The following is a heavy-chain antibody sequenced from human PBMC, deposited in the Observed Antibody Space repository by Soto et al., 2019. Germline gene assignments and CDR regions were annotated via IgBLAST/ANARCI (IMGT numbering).Heavy chain of an antibody. CDR2: IRSTSSII. J-gene: IGHJ3*02. D-gene: IGHD6-19*01. Sequence: EVQLVESGGGLVPPGGSLSLSCAASEFAFSNYNMNWVRQAPGKGLEWVSYIRSTSSIIEYADSVKGRFTISRDNADNSLYLQMNSLRAEDTAMYYCVREFGSGWNDDAFDIWGQGTMVTVSS. V-gene: IGHV3-48*01. CDR1: EFAFSNYN. CDR3: VREFGSGWNDDAFDI.